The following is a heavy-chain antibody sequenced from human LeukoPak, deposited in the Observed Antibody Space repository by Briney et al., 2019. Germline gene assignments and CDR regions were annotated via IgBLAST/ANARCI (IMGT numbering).Heavy chain of an antibody. V-gene: IGHV4-39*01. D-gene: IGHD3-3*01. Sequence: NPSETLSLTCTVSGGSISSSSYYWGWIRQPPGKGLEWIGSIYYSGSTYYNPSLKSRVTISVDTSKNQFSLKLGSVTAADTAVYYCARAVPTKLRFLEWFPTFPFDYWGQGTLVTVSS. CDR2: IYYSGST. CDR1: GGSISSSSYY. CDR3: ARAVPTKLRFLEWFPTFPFDY. J-gene: IGHJ4*02.